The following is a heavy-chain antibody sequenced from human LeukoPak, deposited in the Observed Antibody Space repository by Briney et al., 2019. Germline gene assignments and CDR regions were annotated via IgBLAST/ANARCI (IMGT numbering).Heavy chain of an antibody. CDR2: ISYDGSNK. V-gene: IGHV3-30-3*01. CDR3: ARDSRGWIDY. CDR1: GFTFSSYA. D-gene: IGHD6-19*01. J-gene: IGHJ4*02. Sequence: PGGSLRLSCAASGFTFSSYAMSWVRQAPGKGLEWVAVISYDGSNKYYADSVKGRFTISRDNSKNTLYLQMNSLRAEDTAVYYCARDSRGWIDYWGQGTLVTVSS.